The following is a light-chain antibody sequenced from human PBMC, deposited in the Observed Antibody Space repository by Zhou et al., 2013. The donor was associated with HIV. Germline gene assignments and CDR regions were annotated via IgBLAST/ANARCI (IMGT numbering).Light chain of an antibody. CDR3: QHYGISPYT. CDR2: GAS. V-gene: IGKV3-20*01. Sequence: EIVLTQSPGTLSLSPGQRATLSCRASQTVTNNFLAWYQHKPGQGPKVLIFGASTRANGIPDRFSGSGSGTEFTLTISRLEPEDFAVYYCQHYGISPYTFGPGTKLEI. CDR1: QTVTNNF. J-gene: IGKJ2*01.